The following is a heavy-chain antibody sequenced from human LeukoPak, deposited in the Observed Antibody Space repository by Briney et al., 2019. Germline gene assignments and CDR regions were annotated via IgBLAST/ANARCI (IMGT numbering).Heavy chain of an antibody. J-gene: IGHJ4*02. CDR1: GGSTGSSDYY. CDR3: ARGRNDFWSGYHPEDY. CDR2: IYYSGST. V-gene: IGHV4-39*01. D-gene: IGHD3-3*01. Sequence: SETLSLTCTVSGGSTGSSDYYWGWIRQPPGKDLEWIGSIYYSGSTYYSPSLKSRVTISVDTSKNQFSLKLTSLTAADTAVYYCARGRNDFWSGYHPEDYWGQGTLVTVSS.